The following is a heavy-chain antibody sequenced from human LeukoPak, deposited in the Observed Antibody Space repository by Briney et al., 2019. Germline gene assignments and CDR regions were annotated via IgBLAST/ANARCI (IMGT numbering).Heavy chain of an antibody. CDR3: TTDLGIVGATSLDY. Sequence: GGSLRLSCAASGFTFSSYEMNWVRQAPGKGLEWVGRIKSKTDGGTTDYAAPVKGRFTISRDDSKNTLYLQMNSLKTEDTAVYYCTTDLGIVGATSLDYWGQGTLVTVSS. CDR2: IKSKTDGGTT. CDR1: GFTFSSYE. V-gene: IGHV3-15*01. J-gene: IGHJ4*02. D-gene: IGHD1-26*01.